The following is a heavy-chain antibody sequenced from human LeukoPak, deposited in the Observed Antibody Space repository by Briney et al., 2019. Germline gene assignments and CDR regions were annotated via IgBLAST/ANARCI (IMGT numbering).Heavy chain of an antibody. CDR1: GGSISSGSYY. CDR3: ARSSNDDHGGNVDAFDI. D-gene: IGHD4-23*01. J-gene: IGHJ3*02. CDR2: IYTSGST. Sequence: SETLSLTCTVSGGSISSGSYYWSWIRQPPGKGLEWIGRIYTSGSTNYNPSLKSRVTISVDTSKNQFSLKLSSVTAADTTVYYCARSSNDDHGGNVDAFDIWGQGTMVTVSS. V-gene: IGHV4-61*02.